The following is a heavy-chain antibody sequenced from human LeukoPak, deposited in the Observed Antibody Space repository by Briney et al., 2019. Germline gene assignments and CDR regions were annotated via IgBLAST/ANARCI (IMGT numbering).Heavy chain of an antibody. D-gene: IGHD5-18*01. CDR3: ARLNLGYGYFLEATKRDY. CDR2: ISYDVGSNT. CDR1: GFTFSKNP. V-gene: IGHV3-30-3*01. J-gene: IGHJ4*02. Sequence: GGSLRLSCAASGFTFSKNPMHWVRQAPGKGLEWVAVISYDVGSNTYYADSVKGRFTISRDNSKNTLYLQMNSLRAENTAVYYCARLNLGYGYFLEATKRDYWGQGTLVTVSS.